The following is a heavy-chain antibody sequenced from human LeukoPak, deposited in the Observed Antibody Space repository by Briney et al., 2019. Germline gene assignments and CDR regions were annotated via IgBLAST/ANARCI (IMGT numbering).Heavy chain of an antibody. CDR3: VRLDCSGGSCYPSGYFQH. V-gene: IGHV5-51*01. CDR1: GYSFTSYW. D-gene: IGHD2-15*01. CDR2: IYPGDSDT. Sequence: GESLKISCKGSGYSFTSYWIGWVRQMPGKGLEWMGIIYPGDSDTRYSPSFQGQVTISADKSISTAYLQWSSLKASDTAMYYCVRLDCSGGSCYPSGYFQHWGQGTLVTVSS. J-gene: IGHJ1*01.